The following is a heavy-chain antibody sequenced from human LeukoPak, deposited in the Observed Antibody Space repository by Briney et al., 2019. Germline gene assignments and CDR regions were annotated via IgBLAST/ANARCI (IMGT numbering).Heavy chain of an antibody. CDR1: GFTFSSYA. Sequence: GGSLRLSCAASGFTFSSYAMSWVRQAPGKGLEWVSAISGSGGSTYYADSVKGRFTISRDNSKNTLYLQMNSLRAEDTAVYYCAKDGVSYSLVRGGYYFDYWGQGTLVTVSA. J-gene: IGHJ4*02. CDR3: AKDGVSYSLVRGGYYFDY. D-gene: IGHD3-10*01. V-gene: IGHV3-23*01. CDR2: ISGSGGST.